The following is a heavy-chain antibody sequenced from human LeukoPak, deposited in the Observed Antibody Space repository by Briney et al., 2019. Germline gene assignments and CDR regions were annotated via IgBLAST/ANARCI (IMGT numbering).Heavy chain of an antibody. Sequence: PGGSLRLSCAASGFIFRSHWMSWVRQAPGKGLEWVASIKQDGSERFYVDSVKGRSTVSRDNAKKSLYLYMNSLRVEDTAVFYCARDLGGTNSSGYYGFDIWGQGTMVTVSS. D-gene: IGHD3-22*01. CDR1: GFIFRSHW. CDR2: IKQDGSER. J-gene: IGHJ3*02. CDR3: ARDLGGTNSSGYYGFDI. V-gene: IGHV3-7*01.